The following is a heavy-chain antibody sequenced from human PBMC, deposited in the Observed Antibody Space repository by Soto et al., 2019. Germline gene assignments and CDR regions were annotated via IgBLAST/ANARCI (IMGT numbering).Heavy chain of an antibody. CDR2: IYPGDSDT. CDR1: GYSFTSYW. CDR3: ARRGYCSSTSCNSPPNWFEP. J-gene: IGHJ5*02. D-gene: IGHD2-2*02. V-gene: IGHV5-51*01. Sequence: PGESLKISCKGSGYSFTSYWIGWVRQMPGKGLEWMGIIYPGDSDTRYSPSFQGQVTISADKSISTAYLQWSSLKASDTAMYYCARRGYCSSTSCNSPPNWFEPWGQGTLVTVSS.